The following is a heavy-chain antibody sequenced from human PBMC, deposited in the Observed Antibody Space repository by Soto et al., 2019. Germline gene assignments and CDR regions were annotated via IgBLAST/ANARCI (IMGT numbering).Heavy chain of an antibody. D-gene: IGHD6-13*01. J-gene: IGHJ5*02. V-gene: IGHV1-46*01. CDR1: GYTFTSYY. Sequence: QVQLVQSGAEVKKPGASVKVSCKASGYTFTSYYMHWVRQAPGQGLEWMGIINPSGGSASYAQKFQARDTMSRDTSTSTVYMELSRQRSEDTAVYYCDRSAAGRSWFDTWGKGTLVTVSS. CDR2: INPSGGSA. CDR3: DRSAAGRSWFDT.